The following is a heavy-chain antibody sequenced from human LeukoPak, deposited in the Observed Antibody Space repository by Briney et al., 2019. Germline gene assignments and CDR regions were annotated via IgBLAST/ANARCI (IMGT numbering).Heavy chain of an antibody. Sequence: GGSLRLSCAASGFTFSSYSMNWVRQAPGKGLEWVSYISISSSTIYYADSVKGRFTISRDNAKNSLYLQMNSLRAEDTAVYYCARGTNSGWYGRYWGQGTLVTVSS. D-gene: IGHD6-19*01. CDR2: ISISSSTI. V-gene: IGHV3-48*04. CDR3: ARGTNSGWYGRY. CDR1: GFTFSSYS. J-gene: IGHJ4*02.